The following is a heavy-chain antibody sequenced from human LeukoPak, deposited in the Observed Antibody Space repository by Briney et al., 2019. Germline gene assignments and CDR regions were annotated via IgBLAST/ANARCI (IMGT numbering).Heavy chain of an antibody. J-gene: IGHJ4*02. CDR1: GFTFSSYA. Sequence: GGSLRLSRAASGFTFSSYAMHWVRQAPGKGLEWVAVISYDGSNKYYADSVKGRFTISRDNSKNTLYLQMNSLRAEDTAVYYCAKGTSLAYWGQGTLVTVSS. CDR3: AKGTSLAY. V-gene: IGHV3-30*04. CDR2: ISYDGSNK.